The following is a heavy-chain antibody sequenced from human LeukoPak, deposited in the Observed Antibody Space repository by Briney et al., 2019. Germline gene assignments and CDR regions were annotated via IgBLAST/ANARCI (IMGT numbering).Heavy chain of an antibody. CDR3: ATKVYGGYVY. CDR2: IYYNGST. D-gene: IGHD4-17*01. Sequence: SETLSLTCAVSGGSISSSNYYWGWIRQPRGEGLEWMGSIYYNGSTYYNPSLKSRRTISVDTSKNQSSQMLSSLPAAETAVYYCATKVYGGYVYWGQGTLVTVSS. CDR1: GGSISSSNYY. V-gene: IGHV4-39*07. J-gene: IGHJ4*02.